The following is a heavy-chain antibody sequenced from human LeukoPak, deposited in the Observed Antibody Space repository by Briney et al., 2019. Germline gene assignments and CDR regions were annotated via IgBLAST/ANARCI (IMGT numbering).Heavy chain of an antibody. D-gene: IGHD5-18*01. Sequence: PSETLSLTCTVSGGSISSYYWSWIRQPPGKGQAWIGYIYYSGSTNYNPSLKSRVTISVDTSKNQFSLKLSSVTAADTAVYYCARVEETAMGILDYWGQGTLVTVSS. V-gene: IGHV4-59*01. CDR2: IYYSGST. CDR3: ARVEETAMGILDY. J-gene: IGHJ4*02. CDR1: GGSISSYY.